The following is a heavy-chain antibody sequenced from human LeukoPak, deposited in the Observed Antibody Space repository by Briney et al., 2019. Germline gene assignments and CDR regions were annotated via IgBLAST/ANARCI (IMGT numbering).Heavy chain of an antibody. CDR2: INSVGSMT. Sequence: RGSLRHSCAASGFTFSSHWMHWVRQATGRGVVWVSSINSVGSMTYDVDSVKGRLTISRDNARNTPYLQMNSLRAEDTAVYYCTSDTVDTTLGIDYWGQGTLVTVSS. J-gene: IGHJ4*02. D-gene: IGHD5-18*01. V-gene: IGHV3-74*01. CDR1: GFTFSSHW. CDR3: TSDTVDTTLGIDY.